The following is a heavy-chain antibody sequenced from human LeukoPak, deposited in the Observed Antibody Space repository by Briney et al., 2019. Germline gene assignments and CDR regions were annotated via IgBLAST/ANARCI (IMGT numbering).Heavy chain of an antibody. J-gene: IGHJ6*03. Sequence: KPSETLSLTCTVSGGSISSYYWSWIRQPAGKGLEWIGRIYTSGSTNYNPSLKSRVTISVDTSKNQFSLKLSSVTAADTAVYYCARATITIFGVDYYYYYYMDVWGKGTTVTVSS. CDR3: ARATITIFGVDYYYYYYMDV. CDR2: IYTSGST. V-gene: IGHV4-4*07. D-gene: IGHD3-3*01. CDR1: GGSISSYY.